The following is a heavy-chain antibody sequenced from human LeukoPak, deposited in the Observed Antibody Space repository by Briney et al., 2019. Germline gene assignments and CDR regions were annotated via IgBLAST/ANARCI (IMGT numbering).Heavy chain of an antibody. CDR3: ASHPYGSGSNLGS. V-gene: IGHV4-38-2*01. D-gene: IGHD3-10*01. Sequence: SETLSLTCAVSGYSISSGYYWGWIRQPPGKGLEWTGSIYHSGSTYYNPSLKSRVTISVDTSKNKFSLKLSSVTAADTAVYYCASHPYGSGSNLGSWGQGTLVTVSS. CDR1: GYSISSGYY. J-gene: IGHJ4*02. CDR2: IYHSGST.